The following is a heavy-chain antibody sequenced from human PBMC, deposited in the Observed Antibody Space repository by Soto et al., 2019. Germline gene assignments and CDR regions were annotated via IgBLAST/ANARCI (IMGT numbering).Heavy chain of an antibody. D-gene: IGHD3-22*01. J-gene: IGHJ4*02. CDR1: GFTFSSYG. CDR2: IWYDGSNK. V-gene: IGHV3-33*01. CDR3: VRVGGGYFSLPPDY. Sequence: QMQLVESGGGVVQPGRSLRLSCAASGFTFSSYGMHWVRQAPGKGLEWVAVIWYDGSNKYYADSVKGRFTISRDNSKNTRYLQMNSLRAEDTAVYYCVRVGGGYFSLPPDYWGQGTLVTVFS.